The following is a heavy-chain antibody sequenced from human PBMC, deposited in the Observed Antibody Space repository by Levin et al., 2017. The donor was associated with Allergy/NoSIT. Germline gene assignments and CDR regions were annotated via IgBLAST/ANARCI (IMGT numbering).Heavy chain of an antibody. D-gene: IGHD4/OR15-4a*01. CDR2: IYPGDSDT. J-gene: IGHJ5*02. CDR1: GYNFATSW. CDR3: ARHEYGDAYFDP. V-gene: IGHV5-51*01. Sequence: GGSLRLSCEASGYNFATSWIGWVRQVPGRGLEWMGIIYPGDSDTRYNPSFQGQVTISVDASINTAYLQWNSLKSSDTAIYYCARHEYGDAYFDPWGQGTLVTVSS.